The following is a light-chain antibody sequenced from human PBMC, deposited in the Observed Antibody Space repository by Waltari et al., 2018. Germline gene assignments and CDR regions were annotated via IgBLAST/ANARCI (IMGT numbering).Light chain of an antibody. CDR1: RTHIETND. CDR2: HDD. J-gene: IGLJ3*02. CDR3: AAWDDSLNGRV. Sequence: QSVLTQPPSVSGAPRPRGTISCSGSRTHIETNDVSWYHQFPGKAPKLRNYHDDLLPSGVSDRFSASKSGTSASLAISGLQSEDEADYYCAAWDDSLNGRVFGGGTKLTVL. V-gene: IGLV1-36*01.